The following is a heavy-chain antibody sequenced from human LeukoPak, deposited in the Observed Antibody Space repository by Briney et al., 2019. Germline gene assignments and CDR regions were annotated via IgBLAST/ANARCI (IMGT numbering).Heavy chain of an antibody. V-gene: IGHV3-30*02. CDR1: GFTFSSYG. Sequence: AGGSLRLSCAASGFTFSSYGMHWVRQAPGKGLEWVALIRYDGSNKYYADSVKGRFTISRDNSKNTLYLQMNSLRAEDTAVYYCAKDSPITIFGVVKGLLNYFVYWGQGTLVTVSS. D-gene: IGHD3-3*01. J-gene: IGHJ4*02. CDR2: IRYDGSNK. CDR3: AKDSPITIFGVVKGLLNYFVY.